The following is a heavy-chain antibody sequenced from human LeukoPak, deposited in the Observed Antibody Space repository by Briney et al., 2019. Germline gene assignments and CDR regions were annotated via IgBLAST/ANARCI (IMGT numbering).Heavy chain of an antibody. CDR3: ATVQYGSGSYYHDY. CDR2: INPNSGGT. V-gene: IGHV1-2*02. Sequence: ASVKVSCKASGYTFTGYYMHWVRQAPGQGLEWMGWINPNSGGTNYAQKFQGRVTMTRDTSISTAYMELSRLRSDDTAVYYCATVQYGSGSYYHDYWGQGTLVTVSS. D-gene: IGHD3-10*01. CDR1: GYTFTGYY. J-gene: IGHJ4*02.